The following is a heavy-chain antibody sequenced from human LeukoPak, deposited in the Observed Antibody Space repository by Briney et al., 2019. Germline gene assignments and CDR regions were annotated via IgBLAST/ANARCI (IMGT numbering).Heavy chain of an antibody. CDR1: GGSFSGHY. Sequence: SETLSLTCTVYGGSFSGHYWSWIRQPPGKGLEWIGELNHSGATNYNPSLRSRVTISVDTSKNQFSLKLSSMTAADTAVYFCARHGSYSLDYWGQGALVTVSS. CDR2: LNHSGAT. V-gene: IGHV4-34*01. J-gene: IGHJ4*02. D-gene: IGHD3-3*01. CDR3: ARHGSYSLDY.